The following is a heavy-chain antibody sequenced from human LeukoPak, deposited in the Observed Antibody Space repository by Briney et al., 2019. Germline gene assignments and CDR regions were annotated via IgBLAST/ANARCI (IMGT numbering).Heavy chain of an antibody. Sequence: GGSLRLSCAASGFTFNTYSLIWVRQAPGKGLEWVSSISGSSTYIFYAESVKGRFTISRGNAKNSLYLQMDGLRAEDTAVYYCAKDGSWTFDHWGQGTLVTVSS. V-gene: IGHV3-21*01. CDR3: AKDGSWTFDH. D-gene: IGHD3/OR15-3a*01. CDR2: ISGSSTYI. J-gene: IGHJ4*02. CDR1: GFTFNTYS.